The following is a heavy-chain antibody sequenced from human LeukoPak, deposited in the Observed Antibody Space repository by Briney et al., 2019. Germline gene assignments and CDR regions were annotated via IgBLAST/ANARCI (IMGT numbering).Heavy chain of an antibody. D-gene: IGHD3-10*01. CDR2: IWYDGSNK. J-gene: IGHJ4*02. CDR3: ARGLLWFGELSPTLDY. Sequence: PGGSPRLSCAASGFTFSSYGMHWVRQAPGKGLEWVAVIWYDGSNKYYADSVKGRFTISRDNSKNTLYLQMNSLRAEDTAVYYCARGLLWFGELSPTLDYWGQGTLVTVSS. V-gene: IGHV3-33*01. CDR1: GFTFSSYG.